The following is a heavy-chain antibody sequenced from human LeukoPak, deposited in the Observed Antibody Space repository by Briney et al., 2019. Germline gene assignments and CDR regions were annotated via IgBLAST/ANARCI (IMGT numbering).Heavy chain of an antibody. V-gene: IGHV4-59*01. CDR1: GGSISSYY. CDR2: IYYSGST. D-gene: IGHD1-26*01. CDR3: ARAHDVTAWAYFDY. J-gene: IGHJ4*02. Sequence: SETLSLTCTVSGGSISSYYWSWNRQPPGKGLEWIGYIYYSGSTNYNPSLKSRVTISVDTSKNQFSLKLSSVTAADTAVYYCARAHDVTAWAYFDYWGQGTLVTVSS.